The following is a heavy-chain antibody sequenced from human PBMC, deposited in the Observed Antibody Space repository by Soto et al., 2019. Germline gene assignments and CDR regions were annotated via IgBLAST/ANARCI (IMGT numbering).Heavy chain of an antibody. CDR1: GFTFSSYG. D-gene: IGHD3-9*01. Sequence: HPGGSLRLSCAASGFTFSSYGMHWVRQAPGKGLEWVAVIWYDGSNKYYADSVKGRFTISRDNSKNTLYLQMNSLRAEDTAVYYCARDSSYDILTGSDNFDYWGQGTLVTVSS. CDR3: ARDSSYDILTGSDNFDY. J-gene: IGHJ4*02. CDR2: IWYDGSNK. V-gene: IGHV3-33*01.